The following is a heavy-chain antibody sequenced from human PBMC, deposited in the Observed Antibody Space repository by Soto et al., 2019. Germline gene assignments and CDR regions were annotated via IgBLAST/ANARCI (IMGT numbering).Heavy chain of an antibody. J-gene: IGHJ6*02. CDR3: ARDLSDFWSGSTYYYYYYYGMDV. D-gene: IGHD3-3*01. Sequence: ASVKVSCKASGYTFTSYGISWVRQAPGQGLEWMGWISAYNGNTNYAQKLQGRVTTTTDTSTSTAYMELRSLRSDDTAVYYCARDLSDFWSGSTYYYYYYYGMDVWGQGTTVTVSS. V-gene: IGHV1-18*01. CDR2: ISAYNGNT. CDR1: GYTFTSYG.